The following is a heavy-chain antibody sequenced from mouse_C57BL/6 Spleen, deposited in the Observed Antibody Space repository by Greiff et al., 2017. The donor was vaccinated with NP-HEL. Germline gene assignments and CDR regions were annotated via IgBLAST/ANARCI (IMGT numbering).Heavy chain of an antibody. V-gene: IGHV14-2*01. CDR2: IDPEDGET. CDR3: AGGYYYAMDY. CDR1: GYTFTSYW. Sequence: EVQLQQPGAELVKPGASVKLSCKASGYTFTSYWMHWVKQRPGRGLEWIGRIDPEDGETKYAPKFQGKATITADTSSNTAYLQLSSLTSEDTAVYYCAGGYYYAMDYWGQGTSVTVSS. D-gene: IGHD2-2*01. J-gene: IGHJ4*01.